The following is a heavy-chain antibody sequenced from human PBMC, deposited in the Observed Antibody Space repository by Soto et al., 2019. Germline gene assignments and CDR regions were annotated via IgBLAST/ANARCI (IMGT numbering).Heavy chain of an antibody. CDR3: AKGSSIGGGDNYYYYYYGMDV. D-gene: IGHD2-21*02. V-gene: IGHV3-23*01. Sequence: GGSLRLSCAASGFTFSSYAMSWVRQAPGKGLEWVSAISGSGGSTYYADSVKGRFTISRDNSKNTLYLQMNSLRADDTAVYYCAKGSSIGGGDNYYYYYYGMDVWGQGTTVTVSS. J-gene: IGHJ6*02. CDR1: GFTFSSYA. CDR2: ISGSGGST.